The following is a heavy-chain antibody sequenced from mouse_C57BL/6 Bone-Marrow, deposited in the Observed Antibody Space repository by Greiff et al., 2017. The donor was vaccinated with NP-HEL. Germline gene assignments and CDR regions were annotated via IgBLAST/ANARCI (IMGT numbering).Heavy chain of an antibody. CDR2: IHPNSGST. D-gene: IGHD1-1*01. J-gene: IGHJ2*01. CDR3: ARGALITTVVDYFDY. Sequence: VQLQQSGAELVKPGASVKLSCKASGYTFTSYWMHWVKQRPGQGLEWIGMIHPNSGSTNYNEKFKSKATLTVDKSSSTAYMQLSSLTSEDSAVYYCARGALITTVVDYFDYWGQGTTLTVSS. V-gene: IGHV1-64*01. CDR1: GYTFTSYW.